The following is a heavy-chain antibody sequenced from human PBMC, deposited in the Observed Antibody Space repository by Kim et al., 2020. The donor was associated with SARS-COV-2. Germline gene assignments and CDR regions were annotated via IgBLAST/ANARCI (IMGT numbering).Heavy chain of an antibody. D-gene: IGHD3-10*01. V-gene: IGHV3-73*01. CDR2: IRSKANSYAK. CDR1: GFTFSGSA. J-gene: IGHJ4*02. Sequence: GGSLRLSCAASGFTFSGSAMHWVRQAPGKGLEWVGGIRSKANSYAKPYAASGKGRFTISRDDSKNTAYLQMNSLKTEDTAVYYCSTRAWFGEHPFDYWGQGTLVTVSS. CDR3: STRAWFGEHPFDY.